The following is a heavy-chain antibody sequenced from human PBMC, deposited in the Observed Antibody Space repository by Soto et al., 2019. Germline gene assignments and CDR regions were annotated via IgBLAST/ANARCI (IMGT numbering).Heavy chain of an antibody. CDR3: ERVDTAMAHYYYGMDV. Sequence: QVQLVQSGAEVKKPGSSVKVSCKASGGTFSSYAISWVRQAPGQGLEWMGGIIPIFGTANYAQKFQGRVTITADESKSTGYMELSSLRSEDTDVYYCERVDTAMAHYYYGMDVCGQGTTVTVSS. CDR2: IIPIFGTA. J-gene: IGHJ6*02. V-gene: IGHV1-69*01. D-gene: IGHD5-18*01. CDR1: GGTFSSYA.